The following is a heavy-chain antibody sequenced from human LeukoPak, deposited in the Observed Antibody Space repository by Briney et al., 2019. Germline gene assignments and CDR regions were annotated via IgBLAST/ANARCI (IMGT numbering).Heavy chain of an antibody. CDR2: SKHGGGT. D-gene: IGHD3-10*01. Sequence: SETLSLTCAVYGGSFSGYYWSWVRQPPGKGLEWIGESKHGGGTNYNPSLKSRVTFSVDTSKNQFSLKLTSVTAADTAVYYCARGQWEVRGIIISHLDYWGQGILVTVSS. CDR3: ARGQWEVRGIIISHLDY. CDR1: GGSFSGYY. J-gene: IGHJ4*02. V-gene: IGHV4-34*01.